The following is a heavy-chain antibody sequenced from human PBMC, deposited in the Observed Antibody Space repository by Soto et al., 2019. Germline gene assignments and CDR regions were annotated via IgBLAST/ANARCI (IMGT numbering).Heavy chain of an antibody. Sequence: GASVKVSCKASGGTFSSYAISWVRQAPGQGLEWMGGIIPIFGTANYAQKFQGRVTITADESTSTAYMELSSLRSEDTAVYYCARDVATIEGGGSYYYYMDVWGKGTTVTVSS. CDR3: ARDVATIEGGGSYYYYMDV. D-gene: IGHD5-12*01. CDR2: IIPIFGTA. V-gene: IGHV1-69*13. CDR1: GGTFSSYA. J-gene: IGHJ6*03.